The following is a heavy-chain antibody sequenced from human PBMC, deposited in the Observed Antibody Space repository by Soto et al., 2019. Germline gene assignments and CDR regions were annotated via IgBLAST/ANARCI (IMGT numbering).Heavy chain of an antibody. D-gene: IGHD2-2*01. V-gene: IGHV1-69*13. CDR3: ARDLYVVVPAATTYYYYYGMDV. CDR2: IIPIFGTA. CDR1: GGTFSSYA. J-gene: IGHJ6*02. Sequence: SVKVSCKASGGTFSSYAISWVRQAPGQGLEWMGGIIPIFGTANYAQKFQGRVTITADESTSTAYMELSSLRSEDTAVYYCARDLYVVVPAATTYYYYYGMDVWGQGTTVTVSS.